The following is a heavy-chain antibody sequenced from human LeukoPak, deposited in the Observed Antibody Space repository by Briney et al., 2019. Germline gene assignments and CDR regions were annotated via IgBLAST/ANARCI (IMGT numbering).Heavy chain of an antibody. J-gene: IGHJ4*02. CDR1: GFTFSSYS. CDR3: ARDDGDYAHPVDY. CDR2: IGTSNSRI. D-gene: IGHD4-17*01. Sequence: LPGGSLRLSCAASGFTFSSYSMNWVRQAPGKGLEWVSYIGTSNSRIYYADSVKGQFTISRDNAKNSLYLQMNSLRAEDTAVYYCARDDGDYAHPVDYWGQGTLVTVSS. V-gene: IGHV3-48*04.